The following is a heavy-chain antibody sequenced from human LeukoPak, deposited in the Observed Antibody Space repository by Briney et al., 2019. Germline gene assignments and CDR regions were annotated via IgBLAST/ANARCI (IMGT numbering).Heavy chain of an antibody. CDR1: GGTFSSYA. CDR3: ASGITMIVVDPGGAFDI. Sequence: SVKVSCKASGGTFSSYAISWVRQAPGQGLEWMGGIIPIFGTANYAQKFQGRVTITADKSTSTAYMELSSLRSEDTAVYYCASGITMIVVDPGGAFDIWGQGNNGHRLF. CDR2: IIPIFGTA. J-gene: IGHJ3*02. D-gene: IGHD3-22*01. V-gene: IGHV1-69*06.